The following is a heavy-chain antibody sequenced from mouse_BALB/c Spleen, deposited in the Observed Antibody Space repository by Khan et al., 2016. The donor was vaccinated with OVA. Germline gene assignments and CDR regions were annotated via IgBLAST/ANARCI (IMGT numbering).Heavy chain of an antibody. CDR3: ARQPYYHYYIMDY. D-gene: IGHD2-10*01. CDR2: IWSDGST. CDR1: GFSLTDYG. Sequence: QVQLKESGPGPVAPSQSLSITCTISGFSLTDYGVHWVRQPPGKGLEWLVVIWSDGSTTYNSALKSRLSIIKDNSKSQIFLKMNSLQTDDTAMYYCARQPYYHYYIMDYWGQGTSVTVSS. V-gene: IGHV2-6-1*01. J-gene: IGHJ4*01.